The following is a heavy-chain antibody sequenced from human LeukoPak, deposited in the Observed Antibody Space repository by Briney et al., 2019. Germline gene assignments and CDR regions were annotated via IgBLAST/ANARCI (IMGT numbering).Heavy chain of an antibody. CDR3: ARDMYYYDTGWFDL. D-gene: IGHD3-22*01. J-gene: IGHJ5*02. CDR2: IYTSGST. CDR1: GGSISSYY. V-gene: IGHV4-4*07. Sequence: PSETLSLTCTVSGGSISSYYWSWIRQPAGKGLEWIGRIYTSGSTNYNPSLKSRVTMSVDTSKNQFSLKLSSVTAADTAVYYCARDMYYYDTGWFDLWGQGTLVTVSS.